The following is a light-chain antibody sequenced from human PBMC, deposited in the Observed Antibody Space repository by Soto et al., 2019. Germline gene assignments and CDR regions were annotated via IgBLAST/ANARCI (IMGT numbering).Light chain of an antibody. CDR3: QHYNSYSEA. Sequence: EIVLTQSPGTLSLSPGETATLSCRASQSVSSSYLAWYQQKPGQAPRLLVYGSYHRATGIADRFSGSGSGTDFTLTISSLQPDDFATYYCQHYNSYSEAFGQGTKVDIK. V-gene: IGKV3-20*01. J-gene: IGKJ1*01. CDR1: QSVSSSY. CDR2: GSY.